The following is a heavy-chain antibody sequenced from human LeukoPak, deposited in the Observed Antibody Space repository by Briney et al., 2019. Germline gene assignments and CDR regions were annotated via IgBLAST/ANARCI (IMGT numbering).Heavy chain of an antibody. D-gene: IGHD3-10*01. CDR3: AKFASGSYPYFDY. Sequence: GGSLRLSCVASGFSFSDYYMSWIRQAPGKGLEWVSYIGSTIYYADSVKGRFTISRDNAKNSLYLQMNSLRAEDTAVYYCAKFASGSYPYFDYWGQGTLVTVSS. V-gene: IGHV3-11*01. CDR1: GFSFSDYY. CDR2: IGSTI. J-gene: IGHJ4*02.